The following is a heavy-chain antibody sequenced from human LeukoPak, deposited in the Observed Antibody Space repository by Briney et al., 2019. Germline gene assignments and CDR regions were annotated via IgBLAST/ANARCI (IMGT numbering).Heavy chain of an antibody. CDR1: GGTFSSYA. Sequence: SVKVSCKASGGTFSSYAISWVRQAPGQGLEWMGRIIPILGIANYAQKFQGRVTITADKSTSTAYMELSSLRSEDTAVYHCARDRERRITMVRGVAQFDPWGQGTLVTVSS. J-gene: IGHJ5*02. D-gene: IGHD3-10*01. V-gene: IGHV1-69*04. CDR2: IIPILGIA. CDR3: ARDRERRITMVRGVAQFDP.